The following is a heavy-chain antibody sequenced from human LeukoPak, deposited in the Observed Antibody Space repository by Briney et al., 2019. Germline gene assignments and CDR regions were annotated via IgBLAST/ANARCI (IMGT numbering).Heavy chain of an antibody. CDR2: ISYDGSNK. CDR3: ARDPPTVGDYYYYYGMDV. D-gene: IGHD1-14*01. Sequence: GRSLRLSCAASGFTFSSYAMHWVRQAPGKGLEWVAVISYDGSNKYYADSVKGRFTISRDNSKNTLYLQMNSLRAEDTAVYYCARDPPTVGDYYYYYGMDVWGQGTTVTVSS. V-gene: IGHV3-30-3*01. J-gene: IGHJ6*02. CDR1: GFTFSSYA.